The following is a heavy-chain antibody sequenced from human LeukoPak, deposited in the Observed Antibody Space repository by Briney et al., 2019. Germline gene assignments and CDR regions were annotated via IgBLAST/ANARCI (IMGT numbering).Heavy chain of an antibody. Sequence: ASVKVSCKASGYTFTSYGINWVRQAPGQGLEWMGWISAYNGNTNYAQKLQGRVTMTTDTSTSTAYMELRSLRSDDTAVYYCARDRVVPAPVDYYYYGMDVWGQGTTVTVSS. CDR2: ISAYNGNT. CDR3: ARDRVVPAPVDYYYYGMDV. V-gene: IGHV1-18*01. CDR1: GYTFTSYG. J-gene: IGHJ6*02. D-gene: IGHD2-2*01.